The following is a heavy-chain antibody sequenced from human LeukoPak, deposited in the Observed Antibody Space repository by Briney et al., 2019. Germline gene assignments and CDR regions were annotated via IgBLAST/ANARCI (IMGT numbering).Heavy chain of an antibody. V-gene: IGHV3-23*01. CDR3: AKGHVAVTTAFHDY. CDR1: GFSFSSYA. CDR2: ISGSGGST. J-gene: IGHJ4*02. D-gene: IGHD4-17*01. Sequence: GGSLRLSCAASGFSFSSYAMSWVRQVPGKGLEWFSVISGSGGSTYYADSVKGRFTISRDNSKNTLYLQMNSLRAEDTAVYYCAKGHVAVTTAFHDYWGQGTLVTVSS.